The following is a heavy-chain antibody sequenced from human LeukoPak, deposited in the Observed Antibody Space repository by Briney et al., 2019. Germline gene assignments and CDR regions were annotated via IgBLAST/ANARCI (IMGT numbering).Heavy chain of an antibody. CDR1: GVSISASGHY. Sequence: SETLSLTCTVSGVSISASGHYWGWIRQPPGKGLEWIGSIYYSGSTYYNPSLRSRVTISLDTSKNQFSLKVNSVTAADTAVYYCARHNDPGHAFDIWGQGTMVTVSS. D-gene: IGHD1-1*01. J-gene: IGHJ3*02. V-gene: IGHV4-39*01. CDR3: ARHNDPGHAFDI. CDR2: IYYSGST.